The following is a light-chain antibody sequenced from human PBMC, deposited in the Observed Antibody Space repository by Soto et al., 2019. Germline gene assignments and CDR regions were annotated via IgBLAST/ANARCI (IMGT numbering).Light chain of an antibody. J-gene: IGKJ4*01. CDR3: QQYNNWPPLT. V-gene: IGKV3-15*01. CDR1: QSVSSN. CDR2: GAS. Sequence: EIVMTQSPATQSESPGERDTLSCTASQSVSSNLAWYQQKPGQAPRLLIYGASTRATGIPARFSGSGSGTEFTLTISSLQSEDFAVYYCQQYNNWPPLTFGGGTKVDNK.